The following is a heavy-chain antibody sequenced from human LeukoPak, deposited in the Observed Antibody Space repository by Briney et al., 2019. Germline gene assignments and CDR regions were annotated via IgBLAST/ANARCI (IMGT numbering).Heavy chain of an antibody. D-gene: IGHD3-10*02. CDR1: GFSFSSYG. CDR3: AELGITMIGGV. J-gene: IGHJ6*04. V-gene: IGHV3-30*02. CDR2: IRFDGSNY. Sequence: GGSLRLSCAASGFSFSSYGMHWVRQAPGKGLEWVAFIRFDGSNYYYTDSVKGRFTISRDNSKNTLYLQMNSLRAEDTAVYYCAELGITMIGGVWGKGTTVIISS.